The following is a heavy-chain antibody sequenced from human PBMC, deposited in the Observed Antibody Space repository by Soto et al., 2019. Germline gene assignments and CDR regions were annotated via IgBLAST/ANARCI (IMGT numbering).Heavy chain of an antibody. D-gene: IGHD6-19*01. CDR2: INSDGSTT. CDR3: ARGGFKQWLLDY. CDR1: GFTFSSYW. Sequence: EVQLVESGGGLVQPGGSLRLSCAASGFTFSSYWIHWVRQAPGKGLVWVSRINSDGSTTNYADSVKGRFTISRDNAKNTVYLQMNSLRAEDMAVYYCARGGFKQWLLDYWGQGTLVTVSS. V-gene: IGHV3-74*01. J-gene: IGHJ4*02.